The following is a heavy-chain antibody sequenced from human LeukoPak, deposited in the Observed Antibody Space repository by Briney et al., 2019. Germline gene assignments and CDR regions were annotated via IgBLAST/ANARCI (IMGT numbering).Heavy chain of an antibody. CDR2: INPNSGGT. CDR1: GYTFTGNY. Sequence: GASVKVSCKGSGYTFTGNYMHWERQAPGQGLEWMGWINPNSGGTNYAQKFQGRVTMTRDTSISTAYMELSRLRSDDTAVYYCARDRRAKSFWSGYLPYHYWGQGTLVTVSS. D-gene: IGHD3-3*01. V-gene: IGHV1-2*02. J-gene: IGHJ4*02. CDR3: ARDRRAKSFWSGYLPYHY.